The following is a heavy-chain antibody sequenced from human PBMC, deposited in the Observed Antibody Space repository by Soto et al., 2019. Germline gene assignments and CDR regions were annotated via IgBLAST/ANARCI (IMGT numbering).Heavy chain of an antibody. V-gene: IGHV4-59*08. CDR1: GGTISGYD. J-gene: IGHJ3*02. D-gene: IGHD4-17*01. CDR3: ARHSFCHHYGGNAWAGEYASDI. Sequence: SETLCVPCSVPGGTISGYDGSWIRQPPGKGLEWIGYIYYSGGTSYNPSLKSRVTISVDPSKNQFSLKPSSVAAADPAVYYCARHSFCHHYGGNAWAGEYASDISAHGTTVTVSS. CDR2: IYYSGGT.